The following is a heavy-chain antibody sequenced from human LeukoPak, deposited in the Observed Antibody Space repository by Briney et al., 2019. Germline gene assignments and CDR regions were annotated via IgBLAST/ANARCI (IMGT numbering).Heavy chain of an antibody. D-gene: IGHD3-22*01. V-gene: IGHV4-39*01. Sequence: PSETLSLTCTVSGGSISSSSYYWGWIRQPPGKGLEWIGSIYYSGSTYYNPSLKSRVTISVDTSKNQFSLKLSSVTAADTAVYYCARHRYDIEIYYFDYWGQGTLVTVSS. J-gene: IGHJ4*02. CDR3: ARHRYDIEIYYFDY. CDR1: GGSISSSSYY. CDR2: IYYSGST.